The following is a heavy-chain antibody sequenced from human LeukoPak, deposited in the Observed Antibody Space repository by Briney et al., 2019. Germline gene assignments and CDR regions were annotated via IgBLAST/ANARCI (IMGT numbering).Heavy chain of an antibody. CDR1: GFTFSSYA. CDR2: ISGSGGST. Sequence: GGSLRLSCAASGFTFSSYAMSWVRQAPGKGLEWVSAISGSGGSTYYADSVKGRFTFSRDNSKNTLYLQMNSLRAEDTAVYYCAKDLTQEWFGGERNWFDPWGQGTLVTVSS. D-gene: IGHD3-10*01. J-gene: IGHJ5*02. V-gene: IGHV3-23*01. CDR3: AKDLTQEWFGGERNWFDP.